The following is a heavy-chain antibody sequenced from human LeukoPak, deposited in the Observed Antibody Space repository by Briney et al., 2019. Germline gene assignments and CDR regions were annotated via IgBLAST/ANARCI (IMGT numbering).Heavy chain of an antibody. CDR1: GFTVSSNY. D-gene: IGHD4-17*01. Sequence: GGSLRLSCAASGFTVSSNYMSWVRQAPGKGLEWVSVIYSGGSTYYADSVKGRFTISRDNSKNMLYLQMNSLRPEDTAVYYCAKGGASVTRYVDYWGQGTLVTVSS. CDR3: AKGGASVTRYVDY. J-gene: IGHJ4*02. CDR2: IYSGGST. V-gene: IGHV3-53*05.